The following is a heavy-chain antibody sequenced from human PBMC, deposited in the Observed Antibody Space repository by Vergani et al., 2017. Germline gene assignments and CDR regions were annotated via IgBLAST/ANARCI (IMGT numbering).Heavy chain of an antibody. J-gene: IGHJ4*02. CDR2: ISNDGGNK. CDR3: AKEDAAYCGGDCYSDY. Sequence: VQLLESGGGLVQPGGSLRLSCAASGFSFGSYGMHWVRQSPGKGLEWVAVISNDGGNKYYADSVKGRFTIYKDNTVDMLSLQMNSLRAEDTAVYYCAKEDAAYCGGDCYSDYWGQGTLVTVSS. V-gene: IGHV3-30*18. D-gene: IGHD2-21*02. CDR1: GFSFGSYG.